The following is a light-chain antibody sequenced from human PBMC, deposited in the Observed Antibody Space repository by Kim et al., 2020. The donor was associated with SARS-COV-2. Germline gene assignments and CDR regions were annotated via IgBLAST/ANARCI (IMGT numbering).Light chain of an antibody. Sequence: LGQTVRNTCRRESLGSYYASWYQQKPGQAPVLVIDGKHNRPSGIPDRFSGSSSGNTASLTITGAQAEDEADYYCNSRDTSGSQLVFGGGTQLTVL. V-gene: IGLV3-19*01. CDR3: NSRDTSGSQLV. CDR1: SLGSYY. J-gene: IGLJ2*01. CDR2: GKH.